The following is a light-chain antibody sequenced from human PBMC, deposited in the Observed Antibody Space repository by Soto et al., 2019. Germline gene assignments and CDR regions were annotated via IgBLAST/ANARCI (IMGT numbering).Light chain of an antibody. Sequence: QSVLTQPPSVSAAPGQKVTISCSGSSSNIGNNYVSWYQQLPGTAPKLLIYDNNKRPSGIPDRFSGSKSGTSATLGITGLQTGDEADYYCGTWDSSLSGVFGVGTKLTVL. CDR2: DNN. J-gene: IGLJ3*02. CDR3: GTWDSSLSGV. V-gene: IGLV1-51*01. CDR1: SSNIGNNY.